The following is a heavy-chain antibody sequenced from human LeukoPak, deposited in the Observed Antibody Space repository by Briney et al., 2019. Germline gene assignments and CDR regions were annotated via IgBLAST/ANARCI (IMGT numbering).Heavy chain of an antibody. CDR3: ARQRTYCSSTNCYRYFDY. Sequence: GESLKISCKGSGYSFTSYWIGWVRQMPGKGLEWMGIIYPGDSDTRYSPSFQGQVTISADKSISTAYLQWSSLKASDTAMYYCARQRTYCSSTNCYRYFDYWGQGTLVTVSS. D-gene: IGHD2-2*01. CDR1: GYSFTSYW. CDR2: IYPGDSDT. J-gene: IGHJ4*02. V-gene: IGHV5-51*01.